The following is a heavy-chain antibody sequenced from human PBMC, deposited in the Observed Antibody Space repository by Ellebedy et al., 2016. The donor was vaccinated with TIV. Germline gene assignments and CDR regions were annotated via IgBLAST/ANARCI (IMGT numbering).Heavy chain of an antibody. Sequence: MPSETLSLTCTVSGASISSSSYYWGWIRQPPGKGLEWIGHSHHSGTTYYNPSLESRVTISVDTTKNQFSLSLTSVTAADTAVYYCARRGLLWFAGSPGEWFDPWGQGTLVSVSS. V-gene: IGHV4-39*01. CDR2: SHHSGTT. CDR1: GASISSSSYY. CDR3: ARRGLLWFAGSPGEWFDP. D-gene: IGHD3-10*01. J-gene: IGHJ5*02.